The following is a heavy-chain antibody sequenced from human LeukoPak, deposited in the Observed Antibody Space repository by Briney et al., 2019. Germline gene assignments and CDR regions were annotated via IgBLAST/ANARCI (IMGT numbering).Heavy chain of an antibody. CDR1: GFTFSSYS. D-gene: IGHD6-13*01. CDR2: ISSSSSYI. V-gene: IGHV3-21*04. J-gene: IGHJ4*02. CDR3: VREGSGIAAAGTPFDY. Sequence: TGGSLRLSCAASGFTFSSYSMNWVRQAPGKGLEWVSSISSSSSYIYYADSVKGRFTISRDNAKNSLYLQMNGLRAEDTAVYHCVREGSGIAAAGTPFDYWGQGTLVTVSS.